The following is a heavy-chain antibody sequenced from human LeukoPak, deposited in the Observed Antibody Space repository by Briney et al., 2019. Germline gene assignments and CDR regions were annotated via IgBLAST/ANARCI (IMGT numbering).Heavy chain of an antibody. D-gene: IGHD4-17*01. J-gene: IGHJ5*02. CDR1: GGTFNNSA. V-gene: IGHV1-69*05. CDR3: ARDVHGDYGSGWFDP. Sequence: SVKVSCKPSGGTFNNSAISWVRQAPGQGLEWLGGIMPLFGTAGYAQKFQGRVTITKDESTRTVYLELTSLTSDDTAVYYCARDVHGDYGSGWFDPWGQGTLVSVSS. CDR2: IMPLFGTA.